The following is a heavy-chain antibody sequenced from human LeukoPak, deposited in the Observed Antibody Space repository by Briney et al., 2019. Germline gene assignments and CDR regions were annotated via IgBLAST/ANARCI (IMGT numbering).Heavy chain of an antibody. D-gene: IGHD2-2*01. J-gene: IGHJ6*02. CDR2: ISAYNGNT. CDR1: GYTFTSYG. V-gene: IGHV1-18*01. CDR3: ARDCPDCSSTSAKDYYYYGMDV. Sequence: ASVTVSCKASGYTFTSYGISWVRQAPGQGLEWMGWISAYNGNTNYAQKLQGRVTMTTDTSTSTAYMELRSLRSDDTAVYYCARDCPDCSSTSAKDYYYYGMDVWGQGTTVTVSS.